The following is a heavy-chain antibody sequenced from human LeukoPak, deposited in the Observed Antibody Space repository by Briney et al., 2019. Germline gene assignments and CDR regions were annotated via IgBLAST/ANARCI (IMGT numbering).Heavy chain of an antibody. V-gene: IGHV1-69*06. J-gene: IGHJ4*02. CDR1: GGTFSSYA. Sequence: ASVKVSCKASGGTFSSYAISWVRQAPGQGLEWMGGIIPIFGTANYAQKFQGRVTMTEDTSTDTAYMELSSLRSEDTAVYYCATRYPAVAGPYYFDYWGQGTLVTVSS. D-gene: IGHD6-19*01. CDR3: ATRYPAVAGPYYFDY. CDR2: IIPIFGTA.